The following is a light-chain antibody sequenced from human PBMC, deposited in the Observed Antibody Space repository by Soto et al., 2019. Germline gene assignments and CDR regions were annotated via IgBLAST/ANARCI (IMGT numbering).Light chain of an antibody. J-gene: IGLJ1*01. CDR3: SSYTSSSRV. V-gene: IGLV2-14*01. CDR2: EVS. Sequence: QSALTQPASVSGSPGQSITISCTGTSSDVGGYNYVSWYQQHPGKAPKLMIYEVSNRPSGVSNRFSGSKSGNTASLTISGLQAEDEHDYYCSSYTSSSRVFGTGTKVTVL. CDR1: SSDVGGYNY.